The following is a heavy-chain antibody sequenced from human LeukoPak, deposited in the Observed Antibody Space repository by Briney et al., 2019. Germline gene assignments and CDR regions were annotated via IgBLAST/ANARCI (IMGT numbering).Heavy chain of an antibody. Sequence: SETLSLTCTVSGGSISSSSYYWGWIRQPPGKGLEWIGSIYYSGSTYYNPSLKSRVTISVDTSKNQFSLKLSSVTAADTAVYYCARLYKPPGEIDYWGQGTLVTVSS. J-gene: IGHJ4*02. CDR2: IYYSGST. D-gene: IGHD1-14*01. CDR3: ARLYKPPGEIDY. CDR1: GGSISSSSYY. V-gene: IGHV4-39*07.